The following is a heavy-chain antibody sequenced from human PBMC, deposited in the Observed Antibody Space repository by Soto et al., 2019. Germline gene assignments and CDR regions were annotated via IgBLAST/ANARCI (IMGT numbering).Heavy chain of an antibody. CDR2: IIPILGIA. J-gene: IGHJ6*02. V-gene: IGHV1-69*02. CDR3: ARSGEPNISSGMDV. CDR1: GGTFSSYT. D-gene: IGHD4-17*01. Sequence: QVQLVQSGAEVKKPGSSVKVSCKASGGTFSSYTISWVRQAPGQGLEWMGRIIPILGIANYAQKFQGRVTISADKATSTAYMELSSLRSEDTAVYYCARSGEPNISSGMDVWGQGTTVTVSS.